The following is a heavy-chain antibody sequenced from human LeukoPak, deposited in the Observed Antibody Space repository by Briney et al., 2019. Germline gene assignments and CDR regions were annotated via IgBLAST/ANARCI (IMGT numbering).Heavy chain of an antibody. Sequence: ASVKVSCKASGYTFTSYDINWVRQATGQGFEWMGWMNPNSGDTGYALKFQGRVTMTRNTSISTAYMELSSLRSEDTAVYYCARGVPRYCRSPGRAAASICGVYWGQGTLVTVSS. J-gene: IGHJ4*02. CDR3: ARGVPRYCRSPGRAAASICGVY. CDR2: MNPNSGDT. V-gene: IGHV1-8*01. CDR1: GYTFTSYD. D-gene: IGHD2-2*01.